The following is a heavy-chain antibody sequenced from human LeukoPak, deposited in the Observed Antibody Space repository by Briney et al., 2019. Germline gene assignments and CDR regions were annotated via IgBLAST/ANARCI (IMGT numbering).Heavy chain of an antibody. J-gene: IGHJ4*02. V-gene: IGHV3-23*01. CDR2: ITGSGDDT. CDR1: GFTFSAYA. CDR3: AKYTPANYYGSGSLFDY. Sequence: PGGSLRLSCAASGFTFSAYAMIWVRQAPGKGLEWVSAITGSGDDTYYADSVKGRFTISRDSSRNTLYLQMNSLRAEDTAVYYCAKYTPANYYGSGSLFDYWGQGALVTVSS. D-gene: IGHD3-10*01.